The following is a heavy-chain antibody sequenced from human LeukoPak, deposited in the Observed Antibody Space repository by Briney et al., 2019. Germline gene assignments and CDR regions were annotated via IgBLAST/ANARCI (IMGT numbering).Heavy chain of an antibody. Sequence: RGSLRLSCAASGFTFSSYGMSWVRQAPGKGLEWVSAISGSGGSTYYADSVKGRFTISRDNSKNTLYLQMNSLRAEDTAVYYCAKPKVPATAKFYFDYWGQGTLVTVSS. CDR2: ISGSGGST. CDR1: GFTFSSYG. D-gene: IGHD2-2*01. J-gene: IGHJ4*02. CDR3: AKPKVPATAKFYFDY. V-gene: IGHV3-23*01.